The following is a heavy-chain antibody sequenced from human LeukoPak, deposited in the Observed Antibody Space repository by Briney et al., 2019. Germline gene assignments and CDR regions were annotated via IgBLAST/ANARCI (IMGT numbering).Heavy chain of an antibody. V-gene: IGHV3-9*01. Sequence: PGRSLRLSCAASGFTFDDYAMHWVRQAPGKGLEWVSGISWNSGSIGYADSVKGRFTISRDNAKNSLYLQMNSLRAEDTAVYYCARGEDYGDLGGVDYFDYWGQGTLVTVSS. CDR3: ARGEDYGDLGGVDYFDY. CDR1: GFTFDDYA. D-gene: IGHD4-17*01. CDR2: ISWNSGSI. J-gene: IGHJ4*02.